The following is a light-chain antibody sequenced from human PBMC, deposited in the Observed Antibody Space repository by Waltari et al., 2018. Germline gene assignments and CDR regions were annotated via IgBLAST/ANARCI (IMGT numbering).Light chain of an antibody. V-gene: IGLV4-69*01. CDR1: SGYRSYT. CDR3: QTWGTGIHVV. J-gene: IGLJ2*01. Sequence: QLVLTQSPSASASLGASVTLTCILRSGYRSYTIAPHRQQSEKGPRYLMKVNSDGSHTKGDGIPDRFSGSSSGAERYLTISSLQSEDEGDYYCQTWGTGIHVVFGGGTKLTVL. CDR2: VNSDGSH.